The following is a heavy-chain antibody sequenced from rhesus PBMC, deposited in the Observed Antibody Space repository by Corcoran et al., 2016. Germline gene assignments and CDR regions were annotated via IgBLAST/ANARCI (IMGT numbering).Heavy chain of an antibody. V-gene: IGHV4S10*01. J-gene: IGHJ3*01. CDR3: ARMNPRSDAFDL. CDR1: GGPISDSFW. CDR2: IYGSSTNT. Sequence: QVQLQESGPGVVKPSETLSLTCTASGGPISDSFWWSWIRQPPGKGLEWIGYIYGSSTNTDYNPSLKSRVTISKDTSKNQFSLKLNSVTAADTAVYYCARMNPRSDAFDLWGQVLRVTVSS.